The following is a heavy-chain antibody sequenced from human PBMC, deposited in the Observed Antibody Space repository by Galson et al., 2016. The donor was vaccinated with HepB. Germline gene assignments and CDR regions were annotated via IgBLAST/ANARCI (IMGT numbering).Heavy chain of an antibody. V-gene: IGHV1-46*01. D-gene: IGHD3-3*01. CDR3: ARGDLNYYYALDV. J-gene: IGHJ6*02. CDR1: GYTFTAYF. Sequence: SCKASGYTFTAYFIYWVRPAPGQGLEWMGFINPNVGSTTFAQKFQDGVTMTRDTSTSTVFMELSSLRSEDTAVYFCARGDLNYYYALDVWGQGTTVTVSS. CDR2: INPNVGST.